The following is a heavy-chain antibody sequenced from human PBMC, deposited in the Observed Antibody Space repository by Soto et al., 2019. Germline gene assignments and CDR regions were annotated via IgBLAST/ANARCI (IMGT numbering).Heavy chain of an antibody. CDR1: GFTFSNYA. Sequence: GGSLRLSCAASGFTFSNYAMTWVRQGPGKGLEWVSGISGSGGRSYYADSVKGRFTISRDNSKNTLYLQMNSLRDEDTAVYYCARDTMTYYDLRSRFDYWGQGTLVTVSS. CDR2: ISGSGGRS. CDR3: ARDTMTYYDLRSRFDY. D-gene: IGHD3-3*01. J-gene: IGHJ4*02. V-gene: IGHV3-23*01.